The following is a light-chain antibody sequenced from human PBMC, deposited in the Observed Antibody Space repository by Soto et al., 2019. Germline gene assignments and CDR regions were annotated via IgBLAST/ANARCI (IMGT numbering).Light chain of an antibody. CDR3: QHYNSYLGT. CDR2: GAS. CDR1: QSVSSN. Sequence: IRMTLSPATLSVSTRERATLSCRASQSVSSNLAWYQQKPGQAPRLLIYGASTRATGIPARFSGSGSGTEFTLTISSLQPDDFATYYCQHYNSYLGTFGQGTKV. J-gene: IGKJ1*01. V-gene: IGKV3-15*01.